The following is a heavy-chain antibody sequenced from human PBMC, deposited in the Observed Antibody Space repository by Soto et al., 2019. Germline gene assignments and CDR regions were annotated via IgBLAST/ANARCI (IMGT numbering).Heavy chain of an antibody. CDR2: IIPFFHAA. CDR3: ARDLISNYRYSGMDV. V-gene: IGHV1-69*01. J-gene: IGHJ6*02. Sequence: QVQLVQSGAEVKKPGSSVKVSCKASADTFRSSAFSWVRQAPGQGLEWMGGIIPFFHAANYAQRFQGRVTITADESTRTVYMELSSLRSEDTALYYCARDLISNYRYSGMDVWGQGTTVTVSS. CDR1: ADTFRSSA.